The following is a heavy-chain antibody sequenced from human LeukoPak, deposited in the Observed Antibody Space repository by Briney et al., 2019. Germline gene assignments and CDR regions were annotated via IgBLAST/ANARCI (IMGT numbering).Heavy chain of an antibody. Sequence: GGSLRLSCAASGFTFSSYSMNWVRQAPGKGLEWVSSISSSSSYIYYADSVKGRFTISRDNSKNTHFLQMNSLRAEDTAVYYCAKDRGSNLYDGFTWFDPWGQGTLVTVSS. CDR3: AKDRGSNLYDGFTWFDP. D-gene: IGHD3-16*01. CDR1: GFTFSSYS. CDR2: ISSSSSYI. J-gene: IGHJ5*02. V-gene: IGHV3-21*01.